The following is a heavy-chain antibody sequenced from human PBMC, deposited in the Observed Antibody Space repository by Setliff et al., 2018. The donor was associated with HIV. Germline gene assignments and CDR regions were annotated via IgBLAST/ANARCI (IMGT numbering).Heavy chain of an antibody. CDR2: ISYGGGT. J-gene: IGHJ4*02. D-gene: IGHD5-18*01. V-gene: IGHV4-38-2*02. CDR3: ARDRYTYAYLDY. Sequence: TLSLTCALSGYTISSGYYWAWIRQPPGKGLEWIGRISYGGGTHYNPSLRSRVIISMDTSKNQFSLKLSSVTAADTAVYYCARDRYTYAYLDYWGQGTLVTVS. CDR1: GYTISSGYY.